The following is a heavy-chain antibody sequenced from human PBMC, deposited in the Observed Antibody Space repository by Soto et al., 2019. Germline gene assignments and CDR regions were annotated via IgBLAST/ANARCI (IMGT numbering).Heavy chain of an antibody. CDR3: GKEYSNLGLYYKYGMDV. J-gene: IGHJ6*02. D-gene: IGHD4-4*01. Sequence: GGSLRLSCAASGFTFSTYWMNWVRQTPGKGLMWVSRISPDGSNRGYADSVEGRFTVSRDNAKNTLYLQMHSLRAEDTAMYYCGKEYSNLGLYYKYGMDVWGQGTTVTVSS. CDR1: GFTFSTYW. V-gene: IGHV3-74*01. CDR2: ISPDGSNR.